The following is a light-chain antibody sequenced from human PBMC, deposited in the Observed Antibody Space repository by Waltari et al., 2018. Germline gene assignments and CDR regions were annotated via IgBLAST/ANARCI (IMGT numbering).Light chain of an antibody. CDR3: CSYAGSSTFV. J-gene: IGLJ1*01. CDR2: EGN. Sequence: QSALTQPASVPGSPGQSIHISSTGTSSAVGSYNLVPWYQQHPGKAPKLMIYEGNKRPSGVSNRFSGSKSGNTASLTISGLQAEDEADYYCCSYAGSSTFVFGTGTKATVL. V-gene: IGLV2-23*01. CDR1: SSAVGSYNL.